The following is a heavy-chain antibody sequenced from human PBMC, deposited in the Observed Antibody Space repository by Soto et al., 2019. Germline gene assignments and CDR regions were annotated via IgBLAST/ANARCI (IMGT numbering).Heavy chain of an antibody. CDR3: ARTVAGYFDS. D-gene: IGHD6-19*01. V-gene: IGHV1-18*01. J-gene: IGHJ4*02. CDR2: ISTYNGNT. Sequence: QVQLVQSGAEVRKPGASVKVACKASGYSFTSSGISWVRQAPGQGPEWMGWISTYNGNTNYAQKFQVRVTMTTDTSTSTAYMDLRSLRSDDRAVYYCARTVAGYFDSWGQGTLVTVSS. CDR1: GYSFTSSG.